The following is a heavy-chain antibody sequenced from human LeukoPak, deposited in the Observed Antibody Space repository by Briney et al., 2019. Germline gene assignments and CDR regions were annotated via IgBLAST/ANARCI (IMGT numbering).Heavy chain of an antibody. J-gene: IGHJ4*02. CDR2: IYYSGST. CDR1: GGSISSYY. CDR3: ARSDGYFLTLYYFDY. Sequence: SETLSLTCTVSGGSISSYYWSWIRQPPGKGRDWIGYIYYSGSTNYNPSLKSRVTISVDTSKNQFSLKLSSVTAADTAVYYCARSDGYFLTLYYFDYWGQGTLVTVSS. V-gene: IGHV4-59*01. D-gene: IGHD1-1*01.